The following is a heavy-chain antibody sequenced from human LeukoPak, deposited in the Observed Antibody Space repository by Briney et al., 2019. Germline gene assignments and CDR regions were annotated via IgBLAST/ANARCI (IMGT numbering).Heavy chain of an antibody. V-gene: IGHV3-48*03. CDR3: AKSSGNYLNYYYYMDV. Sequence: GGSLRLSCAASGFTFSSYEMNWVRQAPGKGLEWVSYISSSGSTIYYADSVKGRFTISRDNAKNSLYLQMNSLRAEDTALYYCAKSSGNYLNYYYYMDVWGKGTTVTLSS. D-gene: IGHD3-10*01. CDR2: ISSSGSTI. CDR1: GFTFSSYE. J-gene: IGHJ6*03.